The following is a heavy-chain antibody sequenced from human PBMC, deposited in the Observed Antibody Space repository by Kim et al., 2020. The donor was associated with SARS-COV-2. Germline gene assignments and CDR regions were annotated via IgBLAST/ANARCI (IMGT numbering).Heavy chain of an antibody. D-gene: IGHD3-16*01. V-gene: IGHV3-48*01. J-gene: IGHJ3*02. Sequence: IRYADTVQGRFTISRNNAKNTLCLQMNSLRGENTAVYYCVKVRWGGSFEIWGQGTMVTVSS. CDR3: VKVRWGGSFEI. CDR2: I.